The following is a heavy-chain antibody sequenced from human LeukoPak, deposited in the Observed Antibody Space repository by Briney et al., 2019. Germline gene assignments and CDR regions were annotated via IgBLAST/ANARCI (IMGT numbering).Heavy chain of an antibody. CDR2: INHSGST. J-gene: IGHJ3*02. CDR1: GGFFSGYY. D-gene: IGHD2-2*02. V-gene: IGHV4-34*01. Sequence: SETLSLTCAVDGGFFSGYYWSWIRQPPGKGLEWIGEINHSGSTNYNPSLKSRVTISVDTSKNQFSLKLSSVTAADTAVYYCAGGYCSDTSCYNALDIWDQGQWSPSLQ. CDR3: AGGYCSDTSCYNALDI.